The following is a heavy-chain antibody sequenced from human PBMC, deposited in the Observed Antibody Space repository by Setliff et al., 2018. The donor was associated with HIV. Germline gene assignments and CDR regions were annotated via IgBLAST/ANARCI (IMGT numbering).Heavy chain of an antibody. Sequence: ASVKVSCKASGYRFTMYSMNWVRQAPGQGLEWMGWINTNTGNTMYAQGFTGRFVFSLDTSVSTSYLQINSLKAEDTAVYYCARDLLGDPDAFDIWGQGTQVTVSS. D-gene: IGHD3-16*01. V-gene: IGHV7-4-1*02. CDR1: GYRFTMYS. CDR3: ARDLLGDPDAFDI. J-gene: IGHJ3*02. CDR2: INTNTGNT.